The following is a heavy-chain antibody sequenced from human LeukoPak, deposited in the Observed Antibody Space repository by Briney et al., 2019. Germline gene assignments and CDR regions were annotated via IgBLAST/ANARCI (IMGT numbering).Heavy chain of an antibody. Sequence: GGSLRLSCAASGFTFSNYWMHWVRQAPGKGLVWVSRINGDGSTTNYADSVKGRFTISRDNSKNTLFLQMNSLRAEDTAIYYCAVHTLTPSSDYWGQGTLVTVSS. J-gene: IGHJ4*02. CDR3: AVHTLTPSSDY. CDR2: INGDGSTT. V-gene: IGHV3-74*01. D-gene: IGHD2-15*01. CDR1: GFTFSNYW.